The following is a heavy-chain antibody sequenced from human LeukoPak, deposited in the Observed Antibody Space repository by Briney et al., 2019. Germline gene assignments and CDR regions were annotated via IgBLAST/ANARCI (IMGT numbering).Heavy chain of an antibody. CDR1: GGSIGSYY. D-gene: IGHD3-10*01. CDR2: IYSSGST. J-gene: IGHJ2*01. CDR3: ARGVVTLIRGVDIGRPTWYFDL. Sequence: PSETLSLTCSVSGGSIGSYYWTWIRQPAGKGLEWIGRIYSSGSTNYNPSLKSRVTMSVDTSKNEFSLKLSSVTAADTAMYYCARGVVTLIRGVDIGRPTWYFDLWGRGTLVTVSS. V-gene: IGHV4-4*07.